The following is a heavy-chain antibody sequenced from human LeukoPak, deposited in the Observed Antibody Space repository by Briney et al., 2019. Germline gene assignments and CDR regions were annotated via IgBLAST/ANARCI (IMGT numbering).Heavy chain of an antibody. J-gene: IGHJ4*02. V-gene: IGHV4-59*01. Sequence: SETLSLTCTVSGDSIRSNYWSWIRQPPGKGLEWIGYIYHSGSTNYNPSLNSRVTISVDTSKNEFSLKLSSVTAADTAVYYCARVMGDGYKRAFDYWGQGTLVTVSS. D-gene: IGHD5-24*01. CDR2: IYHSGST. CDR3: ARVMGDGYKRAFDY. CDR1: GDSIRSNY.